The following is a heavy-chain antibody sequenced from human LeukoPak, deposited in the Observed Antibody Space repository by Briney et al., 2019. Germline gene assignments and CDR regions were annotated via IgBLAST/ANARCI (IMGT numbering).Heavy chain of an antibody. Sequence: GGSLRLSCAASGFTFSSYAMNCVRQAPGKGLEWVSGISASGGSTFYADSVKGRFTISRDNSKNTLYLQMNNLRADDTAVYYCAKEDCSGGSCYAYWGQGTLVTVSS. V-gene: IGHV3-23*01. D-gene: IGHD2-15*01. CDR2: ISASGGST. CDR3: AKEDCSGGSCYAY. CDR1: GFTFSSYA. J-gene: IGHJ4*02.